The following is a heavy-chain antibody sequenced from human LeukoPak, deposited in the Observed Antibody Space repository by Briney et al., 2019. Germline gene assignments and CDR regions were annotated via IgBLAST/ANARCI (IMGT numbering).Heavy chain of an antibody. CDR3: ARHGHVGYGGLYYYYYMDV. V-gene: IGHV4-34*01. J-gene: IGHJ6*03. Sequence: SETLSLTCAVYGGSFSGYYWSWIRQPPGKGLEWIGEINHSGSTNYNPSLKSRVTISVDTSKNQFSLKLSSVTAADTAVYYCARHGHVGYGGLYYYYYMDVWGKGATVTVSS. CDR1: GGSFSGYY. D-gene: IGHD4-23*01. CDR2: INHSGST.